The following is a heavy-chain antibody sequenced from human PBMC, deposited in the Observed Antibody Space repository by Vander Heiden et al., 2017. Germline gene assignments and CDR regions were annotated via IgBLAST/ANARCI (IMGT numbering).Heavy chain of an antibody. CDR2: IYYSGST. V-gene: IGHV4-39*01. Sequence: QLQLQESGPGLVKPSETLSLTCTVSGGSIRSSSYYWGWIRQPPGKGLEWIGSIYYSGSTYYNPSLKSRVTISVDTSKNQFSLKLSSVTAADTAVYYCARLGNIVLMVYVDYWGQGTLVTVSS. CDR3: ARLGNIVLMVYVDY. CDR1: GGSIRSSSYY. D-gene: IGHD2-8*01. J-gene: IGHJ4*02.